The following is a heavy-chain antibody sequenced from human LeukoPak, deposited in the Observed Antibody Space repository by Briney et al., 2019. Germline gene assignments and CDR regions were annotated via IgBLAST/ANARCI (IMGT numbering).Heavy chain of an antibody. CDR2: ISGSGGST. CDR1: GFTFSSYA. D-gene: IGHD3-10*01. Sequence: PGGSLRLSCAASGFTFSSYAMSWVRQAPGKGLEWVSAISGSGGSTYYADSVKGRFTISRDNSKNTLYLQMNSLRAEDTAVYYCAKDGGSGSYSYYYYGMDVWGKGTTVTVSS. CDR3: AKDGGSGSYSYYYYGMDV. V-gene: IGHV3-23*01. J-gene: IGHJ6*04.